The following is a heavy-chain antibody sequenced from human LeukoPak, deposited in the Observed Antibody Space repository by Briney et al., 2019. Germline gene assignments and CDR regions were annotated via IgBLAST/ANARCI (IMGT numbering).Heavy chain of an antibody. Sequence: SETLSLTCDVSGYAIGSSHYWGWIRQPPGRGLQWIGHVNFHGTSAYNASLRGRVTISIEASKNRSPLRLTLVTAADAAIYYCARVVSQAAPDWYMDVWGGGTVVIVSS. J-gene: IGHJ2*01. CDR1: GYAIGSSHY. CDR3: ARVVSQAAPDWYMDV. D-gene: IGHD2-21*01. CDR2: VNFHGTS. V-gene: IGHV4-38-2*01.